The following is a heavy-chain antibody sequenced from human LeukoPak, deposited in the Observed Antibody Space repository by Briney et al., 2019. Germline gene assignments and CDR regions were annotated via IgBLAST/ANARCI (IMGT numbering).Heavy chain of an antibody. CDR1: GFTFDDYA. CDR2: ISWNSGSI. J-gene: IGHJ4*02. D-gene: IGHD6-19*01. V-gene: IGHV3-9*01. CDR3: AKGRLYSSGLFFDY. Sequence: PGRSLRLSCAASGFTFDDYAMHWVRQAPGKGLEWVSGISWNSGSIGYADSVKGRFTISRDNAKNSLYLQMNSLRAEDTALYYCAKGRLYSSGLFFDYWGQGTLVTVSS.